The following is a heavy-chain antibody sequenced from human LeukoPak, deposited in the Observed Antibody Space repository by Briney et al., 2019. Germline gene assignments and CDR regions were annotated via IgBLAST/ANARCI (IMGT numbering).Heavy chain of an antibody. CDR2: IHYSGNT. CDR3: ARGGWSLDY. Sequence: PSETLSLTCTVSGVSISSLYWSWLRLPPGKGLEWIGYIHYSGNTDYNPSLKSRVTISVDTSKNQFSLKLSSVSAADTAIYYCARGGWSLDYWGQGTLVTVSS. D-gene: IGHD6-19*01. CDR1: GVSISSLY. V-gene: IGHV4-59*11. J-gene: IGHJ4*02.